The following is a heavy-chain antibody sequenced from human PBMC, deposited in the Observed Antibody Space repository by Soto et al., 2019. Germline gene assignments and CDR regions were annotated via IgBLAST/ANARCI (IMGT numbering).Heavy chain of an antibody. Sequence: PGGSLRLSCAASGFTFSSYAMSWVRQAPGKGLEWVSAISGSGGSTYYADSVKGRFTISRDNSKNTLYLQMNSLRAEDTAIYYCAKDYDILTGYPKGAFEIWGQGTMVTVSS. CDR2: ISGSGGST. J-gene: IGHJ3*02. CDR1: GFTFSSYA. V-gene: IGHV3-23*01. D-gene: IGHD3-9*01. CDR3: AKDYDILTGYPKGAFEI.